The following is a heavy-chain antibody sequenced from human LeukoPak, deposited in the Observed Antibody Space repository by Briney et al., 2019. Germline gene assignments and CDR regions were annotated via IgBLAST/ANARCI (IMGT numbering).Heavy chain of an antibody. CDR3: ARVEAVADLYYFDY. CDR2: IVSDGSNT. V-gene: IGHV3-74*01. Sequence: GGSLRLSCAATGFTFSSYWMNWVRQVPGKGLVWVSRIVSDGSNTNYADSVKGRFTISRDNAKNSLYLQMNSLRAEDTAVYYCARVEAVADLYYFDYWGQGTLVTVSS. D-gene: IGHD6-19*01. J-gene: IGHJ4*02. CDR1: GFTFSSYW.